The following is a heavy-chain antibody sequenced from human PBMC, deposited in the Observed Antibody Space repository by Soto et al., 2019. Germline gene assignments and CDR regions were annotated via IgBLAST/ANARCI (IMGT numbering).Heavy chain of an antibody. CDR2: ISSSSSTI. CDR1: GFTFSSYS. V-gene: IGHV3-48*01. CDR3: ASDYCSGGSCSLKEGSPSDY. D-gene: IGHD2-15*01. J-gene: IGHJ4*02. Sequence: GGSLRLSCAASGFTFSSYSMNWVRQAPGKGLEWVSYISSSSSTIYYADSVKGRFTISRDNAKNSLYLQMNSLRAEDTAVYYCASDYCSGGSCSLKEGSPSDYWGQGTLVTVSS.